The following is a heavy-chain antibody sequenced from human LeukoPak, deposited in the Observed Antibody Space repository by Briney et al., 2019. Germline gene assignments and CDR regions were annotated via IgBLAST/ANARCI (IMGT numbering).Heavy chain of an antibody. CDR1: SGSIISGGYY. CDR2: IYYSGST. CDR3: ASVHHYDFRSGYFAYYYYMDV. D-gene: IGHD3-3*01. V-gene: IGHV4-30-4*08. Sequence: SETLFPPSSAASGSIISGGYYWGWIRQPPGKGLEWIGGIYYSGSTYYNPSLKSRGTISVDTSKNKFSLKLSSVPAAATAVYYCASVHHYDFRSGYFAYYYYMDVWGKGNTVTVSS. J-gene: IGHJ6*03.